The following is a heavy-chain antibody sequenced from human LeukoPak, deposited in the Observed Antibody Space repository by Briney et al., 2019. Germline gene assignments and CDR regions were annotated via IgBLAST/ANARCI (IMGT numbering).Heavy chain of an antibody. D-gene: IGHD6-13*01. V-gene: IGHV4-34*01. CDR1: GGSFSGYY. CDR2: INHSGST. J-gene: IGHJ4*02. Sequence: PSETLSLTCAVYGGSFSGYYWSWIRQPPGKGLEWIGEINHSGSTNYNPSLKSRVAISEDTSKNQFSLKLSSVTAADTAVYYCARYSAAAASYFDYWGQGTLVTVSS. CDR3: ARYSAAAASYFDY.